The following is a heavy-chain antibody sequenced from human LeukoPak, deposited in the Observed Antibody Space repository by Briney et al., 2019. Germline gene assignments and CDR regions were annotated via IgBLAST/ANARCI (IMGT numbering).Heavy chain of an antibody. Sequence: GGSLRLSCAASGFTVSSNYTSWVRQAPGKGLEWVSVIYSGGSTYYADSVKGRFTISRDNSKNTLYLQMNSLRAEDTAVYYCARDMGSGSYTYGMDVWGQGTTVTVSS. J-gene: IGHJ6*02. CDR3: ARDMGSGSYTYGMDV. CDR1: GFTVSSNY. V-gene: IGHV3-66*02. D-gene: IGHD3-10*01. CDR2: IYSGGST.